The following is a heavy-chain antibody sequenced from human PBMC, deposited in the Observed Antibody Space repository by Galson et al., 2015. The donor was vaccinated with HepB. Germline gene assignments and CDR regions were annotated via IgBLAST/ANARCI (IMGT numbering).Heavy chain of an antibody. CDR2: VYPGASDT. J-gene: IGHJ6*02. D-gene: IGHD3-22*01. CDR3: ARRQIYGSGFYGMDV. V-gene: IGHV5-51*01. Sequence: QSGAEVKKPGESLKISCKGSGYRFSTYWIGWVRQLPGRGLEWMGSVYPGASDTRYSPSFQGQVTISADKSINTAYLQWSSLEASDTAMYYCARRQIYGSGFYGMDVWGQGTTVTVS. CDR1: GYRFSTYW.